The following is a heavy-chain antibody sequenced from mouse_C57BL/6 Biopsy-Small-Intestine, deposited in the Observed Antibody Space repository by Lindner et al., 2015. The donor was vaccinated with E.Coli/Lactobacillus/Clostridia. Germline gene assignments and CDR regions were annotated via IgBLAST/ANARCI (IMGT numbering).Heavy chain of an antibody. CDR3: ASGRYVRGYYGAMDY. CDR2: INPYNDGT. V-gene: IGHV1-14*01. Sequence: VQLQESGPELVKPGASVKMSCKASGYTFTSYVMHWVKQKPGQGLEWIGYINPYNDGTKYNEKFKGKATLTSDKSSTTAYMELSSLTSEDSAVYYCASGRYVRGYYGAMDYWGQGTSVTVSS. CDR1: GYTFTSYV. J-gene: IGHJ4*01. D-gene: IGHD1-1*01.